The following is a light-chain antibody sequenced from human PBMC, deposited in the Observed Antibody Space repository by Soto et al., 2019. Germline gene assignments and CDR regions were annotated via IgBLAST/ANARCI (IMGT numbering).Light chain of an antibody. Sequence: DIPMTQSPSTLSASVGDRVTITCRASQSITNWLAWYQQKPGKAPKVLISKASSLESGVPSRFSGRGSGTEFTLTISSLQPDDFATYYCQQYNSYWTFGQGTKVEIK. J-gene: IGKJ1*01. CDR1: QSITNW. CDR2: KAS. CDR3: QQYNSYWT. V-gene: IGKV1-5*03.